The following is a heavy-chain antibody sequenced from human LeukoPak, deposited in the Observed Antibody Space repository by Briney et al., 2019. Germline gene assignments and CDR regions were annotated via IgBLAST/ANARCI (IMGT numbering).Heavy chain of an antibody. CDR3: ARDRGTTFDAFDI. V-gene: IGHV1-69*05. Sequence: ASVKVSCKASGGTFSSYAISWVRQAPGQGLEWMGGIIPIFGTANYAQKLQGRVTITTDESTSTAYMELSSLRSEDAAVYYCARDRGTTFDAFDIWGQGTMVTVSS. CDR1: GGTFSSYA. D-gene: IGHD1-14*01. CDR2: IIPIFGTA. J-gene: IGHJ3*02.